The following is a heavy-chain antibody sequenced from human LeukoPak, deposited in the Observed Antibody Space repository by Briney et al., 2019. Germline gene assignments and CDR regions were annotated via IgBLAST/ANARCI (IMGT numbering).Heavy chain of an antibody. D-gene: IGHD3-10*01. J-gene: IGHJ4*02. V-gene: IGHV3-9*01. CDR1: GFTFEDYA. CDR2: ISWNSDNI. Sequence: GGSLRLSCAASGFTFEDYAMHWVRQAPGRGLEWVSGISWNSDNIDYADSVKGRFTISRDNAKNSLYLQMNSLRAEDTALYYCAKDRSYGSGSDIDYWGQGTLVTVSS. CDR3: AKDRSYGSGSDIDY.